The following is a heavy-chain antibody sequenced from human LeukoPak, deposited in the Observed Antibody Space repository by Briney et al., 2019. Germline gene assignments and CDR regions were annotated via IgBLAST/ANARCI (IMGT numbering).Heavy chain of an antibody. V-gene: IGHV3-23*01. CDR3: AKGPSCGWYREGYYFDY. Sequence: PGGSLRLSCAASGFTFSSYAMSWVRQAPGKGLEWVSAISGSGGSTYYADSVKGRFTISRDNSKNTLYLQMNSLRAEDTAVYYCAKGPSCGWYREGYYFDYWGQGTLVTVSS. J-gene: IGHJ4*02. CDR1: GFTFSSYA. CDR2: ISGSGGST. D-gene: IGHD6-19*01.